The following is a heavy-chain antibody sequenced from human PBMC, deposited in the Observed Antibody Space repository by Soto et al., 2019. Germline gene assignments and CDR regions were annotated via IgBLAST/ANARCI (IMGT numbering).Heavy chain of an antibody. J-gene: IGHJ4*02. D-gene: IGHD3-22*01. CDR3: AKDLPPRYYDSSGYSYYFDY. Sequence: GGSLRLSCAASGFTFSSYAMSWVRQAPGKGLEWVSAISGSGGSTYYADSVKGRFTISRDNSKNTLYLQMNSLRAEDTAVYYCAKDLPPRYYDSSGYSYYFDYWGKGTLVTVSS. V-gene: IGHV3-23*01. CDR1: GFTFSSYA. CDR2: ISGSGGST.